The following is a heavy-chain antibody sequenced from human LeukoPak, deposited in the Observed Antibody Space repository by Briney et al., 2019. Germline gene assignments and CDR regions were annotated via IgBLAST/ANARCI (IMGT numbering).Heavy chain of an antibody. CDR2: IGRGTSNI. V-gene: IGHV3-21*01. CDR1: RFIFSRYS. D-gene: IGHD2-21*01. CDR3: AREDGEMFDY. Sequence: GGSLRLSCAAPRFIFSRYSMNWVRQAPGQGLEWVSSIGRGTSNIYYADSVKGRFTISRDNAKNSLYLQMNSLRAEDTAVYYCAREDGEMFDYWGQGILVTVSS. J-gene: IGHJ4*02.